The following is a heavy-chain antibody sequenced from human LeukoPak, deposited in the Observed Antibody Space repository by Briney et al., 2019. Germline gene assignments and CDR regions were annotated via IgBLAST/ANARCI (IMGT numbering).Heavy chain of an antibody. D-gene: IGHD4-17*01. J-gene: IGHJ4*02. CDR3: ARSTVTKPYFDY. CDR1: GGSISSGGYY. Sequence: PSETLSLTCTVSGGSISSGGYYWSWIRQHPGKGLEWIGYIYYSGSTYYNPSLKSRVTISVDTSKNQFSLKLSSVTAADTAVYYCARSTVTKPYFDYWGQGTLVTVSS. CDR2: IYYSGST. V-gene: IGHV4-31*03.